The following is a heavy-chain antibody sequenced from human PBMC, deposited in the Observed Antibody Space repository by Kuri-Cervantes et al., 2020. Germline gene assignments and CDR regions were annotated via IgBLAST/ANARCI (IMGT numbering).Heavy chain of an antibody. CDR2: ISSSSSTI. J-gene: IGHJ4*02. CDR3: ARGTGRGLDY. D-gene: IGHD3/OR15-3a*01. Sequence: GESLKISCAASGFTFSSYSMNWVRQAPGKGLEWVSYISSSSSTIYYADSVKGRFTISRDNAKNSLYLQMNSLRAEDTAVYYCARGTGRGLDYWGQGTLVTVSS. CDR1: GFTFSSYS. V-gene: IGHV3-48*01.